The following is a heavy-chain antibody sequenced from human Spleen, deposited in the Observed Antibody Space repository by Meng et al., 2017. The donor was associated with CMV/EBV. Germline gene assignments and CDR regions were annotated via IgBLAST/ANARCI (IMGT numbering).Heavy chain of an antibody. CDR2: ISSSGTVT. V-gene: IGHV3-11*04. J-gene: IGHJ4*02. Sequence: LSLTCATFGFTFSDYYMSWIRQAPGKGLEWVSYISSSGTVTYYADSVKGRFTISRDNAKNSLYLQINSLRAEDTAVYYCAKEKDDGRRGRYLDYWGQGTLVTVSS. CDR3: AKEKDDGRRGRYLDY. D-gene: IGHD1-14*01. CDR1: GFTFSDYY.